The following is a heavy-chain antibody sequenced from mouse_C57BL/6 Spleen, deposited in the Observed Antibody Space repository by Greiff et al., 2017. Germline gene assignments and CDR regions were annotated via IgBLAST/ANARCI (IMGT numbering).Heavy chain of an antibody. CDR2: ISYDGSN. CDR3: ARDYYGSNDY. Sequence: EVQLVESGPGLVKPSQSLSLTCSVTGYSITSGYYWNWIRQFPGNKLEWMGYISYDGSNNYNPSLKNRISITRDTSKNQFFLKLNSVTTEDTATYYCARDYYGSNDYWGQGTTLTVSS. CDR1: GYSITSGYY. J-gene: IGHJ2*01. D-gene: IGHD1-1*01. V-gene: IGHV3-6*01.